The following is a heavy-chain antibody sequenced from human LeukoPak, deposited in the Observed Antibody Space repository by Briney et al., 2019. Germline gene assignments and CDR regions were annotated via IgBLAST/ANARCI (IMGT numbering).Heavy chain of an antibody. Sequence: GASVKVSCKASGYTFTSYDINWVRQATGQGLEWMGWMNPNSGNTGYAQKLQGRVTMTTDTSTSTAYMELRSLRSDDTAVYYCARDPLRGYSYGEVDYWGQGTLVTVSS. V-gene: IGHV1-8*02. D-gene: IGHD5-18*01. CDR3: ARDPLRGYSYGEVDY. CDR1: GYTFTSYD. CDR2: MNPNSGNT. J-gene: IGHJ4*02.